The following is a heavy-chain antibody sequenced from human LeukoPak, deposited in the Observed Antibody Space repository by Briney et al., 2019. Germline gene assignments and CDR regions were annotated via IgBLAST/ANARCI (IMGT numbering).Heavy chain of an antibody. CDR3: ARDVDTAMVLGVEYFDY. Sequence: GGSLRLSCAASGFTFSSYSMNWVRQAPGKGLEWVSSISSSSSYIYYADSVKGRFTISRDNAKNSLYLQMNSLRAEDTAVYYCARDVDTAMVLGVEYFDYWGQGTLVTVSS. J-gene: IGHJ4*02. V-gene: IGHV3-21*01. CDR2: ISSSSSYI. D-gene: IGHD5-18*01. CDR1: GFTFSSYS.